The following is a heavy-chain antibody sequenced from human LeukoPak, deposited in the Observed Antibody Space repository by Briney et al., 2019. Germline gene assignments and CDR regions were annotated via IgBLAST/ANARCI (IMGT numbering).Heavy chain of an antibody. Sequence: PGGSLRLSCAASGFIFRDFAMDWVRQTPGKGLEWLAFISHDGSTKYYADSVKGRFTISRDNSKRTLHLNMSSLRTEDTALYYCARVGDKCGGNSAYYSGMDVWGPGITVTVSS. J-gene: IGHJ6*02. CDR2: ISHDGSTK. CDR1: GFIFRDFA. CDR3: ARVGDKCGGNSAYYSGMDV. V-gene: IGHV3-33*01. D-gene: IGHD4-23*01.